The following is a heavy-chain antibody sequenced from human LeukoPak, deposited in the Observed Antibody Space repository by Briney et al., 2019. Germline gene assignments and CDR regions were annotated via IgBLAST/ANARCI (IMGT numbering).Heavy chain of an antibody. CDR1: GFTFSSYA. CDR2: VTASAGNT. CDR3: ARAAVAGQYSDY. V-gene: IGHV3-23*01. D-gene: IGHD6-19*01. Sequence: GGSLRLSCAASGFTFSSYAMSWVRQAPGKGLEWVSAVTASAGNTYYADSVKGRFTISRDDAKNSLYLQMNSLRAEDTAVYYCARAAVAGQYSDYWGQGTLVTVSS. J-gene: IGHJ4*02.